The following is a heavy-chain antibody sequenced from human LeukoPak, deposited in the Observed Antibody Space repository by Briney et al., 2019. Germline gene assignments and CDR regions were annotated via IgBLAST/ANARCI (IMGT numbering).Heavy chain of an antibody. V-gene: IGHV4-39*01. Sequence: SETLSLTCTVSGGSINSNDYYWGWIRQPPGKGLEWMGAIYYSGSTYYHPSLKSRVTISVDTSKIQFSLRLSSVTAADTAVYYCGTGWYFYLWGRGTLVTVSS. CDR2: IYYSGST. CDR1: GGSINSNDYY. CDR3: GTGWYFYL. J-gene: IGHJ2*01.